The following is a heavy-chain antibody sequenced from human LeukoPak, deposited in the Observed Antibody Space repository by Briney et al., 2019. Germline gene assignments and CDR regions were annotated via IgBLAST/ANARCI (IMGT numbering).Heavy chain of an antibody. CDR1: GFTFDDYG. CDR3: AKEQGSYGYFFDY. V-gene: IGHV3-9*01. Sequence: GRSLRLSCAASGFTFDDYGMHWVRQAPGKGLEWVSGISWNSGSVGYADSVKGRFTISRDNAENSLYLQMNSLRPEDTALYYCAKEQGSYGYFFDYWARKPWSLSPQ. J-gene: IGHJ4*02. D-gene: IGHD5-18*01. CDR2: ISWNSGSV.